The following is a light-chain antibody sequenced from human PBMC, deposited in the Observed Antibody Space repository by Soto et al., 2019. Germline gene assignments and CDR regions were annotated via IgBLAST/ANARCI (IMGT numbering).Light chain of an antibody. Sequence: QLVLTQPASVSGSPGQSITISCTGTSSDVGNYNLVSWYQQHPGKAPKLMIYEGSKRPSGVSNRFSGSKSGNTASLTISGLQAEDEADYYCCSYAGSSIHVVFGGGTKVTVL. V-gene: IGLV2-23*01. CDR1: SSDVGNYNL. CDR2: EGS. J-gene: IGLJ2*01. CDR3: CSYAGSSIHVV.